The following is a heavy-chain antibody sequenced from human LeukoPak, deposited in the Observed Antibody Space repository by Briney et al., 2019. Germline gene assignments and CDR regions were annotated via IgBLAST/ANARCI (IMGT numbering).Heavy chain of an antibody. CDR2: ISDTGTYI. V-gene: IGHV3-21*01. CDR1: GFTFSPSS. J-gene: IGHJ6*03. CDR3: AILAYYYSYMDV. Sequence: GGSLRLSCAASGFTFSPSSMHWVRQAPGKGLEWVSSISDTGTYIYYGDSVKGRFTISRDNANNSVYLQMNSLRAEDTAVYYCAILAYYYSYMDVWGKGTTVSVSS.